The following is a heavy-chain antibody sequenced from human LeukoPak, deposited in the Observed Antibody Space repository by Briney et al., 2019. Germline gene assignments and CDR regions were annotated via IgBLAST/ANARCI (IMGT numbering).Heavy chain of an antibody. CDR1: GFTFSPYF. V-gene: IGHV3-48*02. J-gene: IGHJ6*02. CDR2: ISGSSSTI. D-gene: IGHD4-17*01. CDR3: ARDGTYGDYNYYYGLDV. Sequence: GGSLRLSCAASGFTFSPYFMNWVRQAPGKGLEWVSYISGSSSTIYYADSVKGRFTISRDNAKSSLYLQMNSLRDEDTAVYYCARDGTYGDYNYYYGLDVWGQGTPVTVSS.